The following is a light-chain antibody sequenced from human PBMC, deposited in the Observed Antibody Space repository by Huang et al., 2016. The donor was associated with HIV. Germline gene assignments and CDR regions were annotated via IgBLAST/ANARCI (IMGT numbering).Light chain of an antibody. Sequence: EIVLTQSPATLSFSPGERATLSCRASQSVSSYLAWYQQKPGQAPRLLIYDASNRATGIPAMFSGSGSGTDFTLTISSLEPEDFAVYYCQQRSNWLFGGGTKVEIK. V-gene: IGKV3-11*01. CDR2: DAS. CDR3: QQRSNWL. CDR1: QSVSSY. J-gene: IGKJ4*01.